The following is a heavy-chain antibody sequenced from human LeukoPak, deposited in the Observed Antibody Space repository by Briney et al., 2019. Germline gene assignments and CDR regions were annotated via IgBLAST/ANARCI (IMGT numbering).Heavy chain of an antibody. Sequence: SETLSLTCAVSGYSISSGYYWGWIRQPPGKGLEWIGIIYHSGSTYYNPSLKSRVTMSVDTSKNQFSLRLSSVTAADTAVYYCARQARYCAGTTCYILDYWGQGTLVTVSS. V-gene: IGHV4-38-2*01. CDR2: IYHSGST. CDR3: ARQARYCAGTTCYILDY. J-gene: IGHJ4*02. D-gene: IGHD2-2*01. CDR1: GYSISSGYY.